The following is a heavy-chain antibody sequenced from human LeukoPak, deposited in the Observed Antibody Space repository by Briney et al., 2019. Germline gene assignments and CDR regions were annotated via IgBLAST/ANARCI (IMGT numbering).Heavy chain of an antibody. CDR1: GGSISSGDYY. J-gene: IGHJ4*02. CDR2: IYYSGST. D-gene: IGHD3-22*01. CDR3: ARRSYYYDSSGYFDY. V-gene: IGHV4-30-4*01. Sequence: SQTLSLTCTVSGGSISSGDYYWSWIRQPPGKGLEWIRYIYYSGSTYYNPSLKSRVTISVDTSKNQFSLKLSSVTAADTAVYYCARRSYYYDSSGYFDYWGQGTLVTVSS.